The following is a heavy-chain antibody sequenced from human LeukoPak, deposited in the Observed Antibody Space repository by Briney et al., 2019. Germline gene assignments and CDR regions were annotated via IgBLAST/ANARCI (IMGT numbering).Heavy chain of an antibody. D-gene: IGHD3-22*01. CDR3: ARGGVMIVTPLYYYYGLDL. Sequence: GGSLRLSCAASGFTFSSYWMSWVRQAPGKGLEWVANIKQDGSEKYYVDSVKGRFTISRDNAKNSLSLQMNSLRGEDTAVYYCARGGVMIVTPLYYYYGLDLWGQGTTVTAYS. CDR1: GFTFSSYW. V-gene: IGHV3-7*01. CDR2: IKQDGSEK. J-gene: IGHJ6*02.